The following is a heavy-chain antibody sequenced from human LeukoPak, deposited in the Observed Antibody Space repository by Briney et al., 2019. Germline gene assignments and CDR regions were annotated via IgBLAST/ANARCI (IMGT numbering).Heavy chain of an antibody. CDR3: ARRRLSYGSGSYYNDY. CDR1: GGSISSGSYY. D-gene: IGHD3-10*01. CDR2: IYTSGST. V-gene: IGHV4-61*02. Sequence: PSETLSLTCTVSGGSISSGSYYWSWIRQPAGKGLEWIGRIYTSGSTNYNPSLKSRVTISVDTSKNQFSLKLSSVTAADTAVYYCARRRLSYGSGSYYNDYWGQGTLVTVSS. J-gene: IGHJ4*02.